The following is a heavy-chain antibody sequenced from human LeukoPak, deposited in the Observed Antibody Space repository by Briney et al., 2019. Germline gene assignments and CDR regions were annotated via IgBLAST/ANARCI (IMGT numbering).Heavy chain of an antibody. J-gene: IGHJ4*02. CDR1: GFIIGRDS. CDR2: ISHDSGVI. D-gene: IGHD2-15*01. CDR3: VRDNPRCCGVVPANIDDY. Sequence: GGSLRLSCAASGFIIGRDSMNWVRQAPGKGLEWISYISHDSGVIYYADSVRGRFTISRDNAKNSLYLQMHSLRAEDTAVYYCVRDNPRCCGVVPANIDDYWGQGTLVTVSS. V-gene: IGHV3-48*01.